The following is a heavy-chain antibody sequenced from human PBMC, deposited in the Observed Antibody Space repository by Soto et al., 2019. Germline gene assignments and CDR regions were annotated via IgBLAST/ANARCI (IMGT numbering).Heavy chain of an antibody. CDR3: ARDTGYSSGWLHYGMDV. CDR2: ISAYNGNT. D-gene: IGHD6-19*01. CDR1: GYTFTSYG. J-gene: IGHJ6*02. V-gene: IGHV1-18*01. Sequence: ASVKVSCKASGYTFTSYGISWVRQAPGQGLEWMGWISAYNGNTNYAQKLQGRVTMTTDTSTSTAYMELRSLRSDDTAVYYCARDTGYSSGWLHYGMDVWGQGTTVTVSS.